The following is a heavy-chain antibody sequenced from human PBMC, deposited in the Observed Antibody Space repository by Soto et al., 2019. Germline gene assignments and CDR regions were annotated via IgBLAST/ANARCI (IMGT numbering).Heavy chain of an antibody. J-gene: IGHJ6*02. CDR1: GYSFTSYW. CDR3: ASATTRYYYGMDV. CDR2: IYPGDSDT. V-gene: IGHV5-51*01. Sequence: GESLKISCKGSGYSFTSYWIGWVRQMPGKGLEWMGIIYPGDSDTRYSPSFQGQVTISADKSISTAHLQWSSLKASDTAMYYCASATTRYYYGMDVWGQGTTVTVSS. D-gene: IGHD1-26*01.